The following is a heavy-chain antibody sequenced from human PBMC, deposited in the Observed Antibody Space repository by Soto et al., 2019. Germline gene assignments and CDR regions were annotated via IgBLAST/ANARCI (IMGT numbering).Heavy chain of an antibody. Sequence: PGGSLRLSCAASGFTFSSYWMSWVRQAPGKGLEWVAVISYDGSKKYYADSVKGRFTISRDNSKNTLYLQMNSLRAEDTAVYYCARDIAARQKGFYYYYYGMDVWGQGTTVTVSS. D-gene: IGHD6-6*01. CDR3: ARDIAARQKGFYYYYYGMDV. CDR1: GFTFSSYW. CDR2: ISYDGSKK. V-gene: IGHV3-30-3*01. J-gene: IGHJ6*02.